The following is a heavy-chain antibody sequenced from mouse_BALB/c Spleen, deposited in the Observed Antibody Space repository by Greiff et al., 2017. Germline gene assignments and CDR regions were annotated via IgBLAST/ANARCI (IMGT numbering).Heavy chain of an antibody. CDR1: GFTFSGFG. D-gene: IGHD1-1*01. CDR2: ISSGSSTI. V-gene: IGHV5-17*02. CDR3: ARTLYLIGSSYEAMDN. J-gene: IGHJ4*01. Sequence: EVQLVESGGGLVQPGGSRKLSCAASGFTFSGFGMHWVRQAPEKGLEWVAYISSGSSTIYYADTVKGRFTISRDNPKNTLFLQMNSLRSEDTARYYCARTLYLIGSSYEAMDNWGQGTSDTVSS.